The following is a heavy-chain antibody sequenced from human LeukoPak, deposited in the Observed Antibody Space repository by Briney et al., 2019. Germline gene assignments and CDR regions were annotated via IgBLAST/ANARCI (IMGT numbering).Heavy chain of an antibody. V-gene: IGHV4-31*03. D-gene: IGHD3-10*01. CDR1: GGSISSGGYY. Sequence: SETLSLTCTVSGGSISSGGYYWRWIRQHPGKGLEWIGCIYYSGSTYYNPSLKSRVTISVDTSKNQFSLKLSSVTAADTAVYYCARAVYYGSGSGVYFDYWGQGTLVTVSS. CDR3: ARAVYYGSGSGVYFDY. CDR2: IYYSGST. J-gene: IGHJ4*02.